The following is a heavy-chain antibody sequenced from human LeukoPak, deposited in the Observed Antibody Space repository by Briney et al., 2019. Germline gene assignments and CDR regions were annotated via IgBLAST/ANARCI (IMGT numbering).Heavy chain of an antibody. CDR3: ARRVGPPTTGPNPYWYFDL. CDR1: GGSISSSSYY. V-gene: IGHV4-39*01. D-gene: IGHD4-17*01. J-gene: IGHJ2*01. Sequence: SETLSLTCTVSGGSISSSSYYWGWIRQPPGKGLEWIGSIYYSGSTYYNPSLKSRVTISVDTSKNQFSLKLSSVTAADTAVYYCARRVGPPTTGPNPYWYFDLWGRGTLVAVSS. CDR2: IYYSGST.